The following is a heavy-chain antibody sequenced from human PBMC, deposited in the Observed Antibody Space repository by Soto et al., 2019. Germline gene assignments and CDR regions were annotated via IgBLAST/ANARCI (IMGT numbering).Heavy chain of an antibody. CDR1: GFTFYSYA. V-gene: IGHV3-23*01. J-gene: IGHJ3*02. D-gene: IGHD1-20*01. Sequence: EVQLLESGGGLVQPGGSLRLSCAASGFTFYSYAMSWVRQAPGKGLEWVSTIGSVGGDTYYADSVKGRFTISRDDSKNTRLLQMNSLGTEDTAVYYCVKDRMAYNSVWDPFDIWGQGTMVTVCS. CDR2: IGSVGGDT. CDR3: VKDRMAYNSVWDPFDI.